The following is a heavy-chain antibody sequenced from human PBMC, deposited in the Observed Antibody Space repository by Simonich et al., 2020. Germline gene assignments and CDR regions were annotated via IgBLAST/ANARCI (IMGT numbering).Heavy chain of an antibody. CDR2: INPKSGGT. CDR1: GYTFTGYY. CDR3: ARGRLTGDKGAFDI. Sequence: QVQLVQSGAEGKKPGASVKVSCKASGYTFTGYYMHWVRQAPGQGLEWMGWINPKSGGTNYAQKFQGRVTMTRDTSISTAYMELSRLRSDDTAVYYCARGRLTGDKGAFDIWGQGTMVTVSS. J-gene: IGHJ3*02. D-gene: IGHD7-27*01. V-gene: IGHV1-2*02.